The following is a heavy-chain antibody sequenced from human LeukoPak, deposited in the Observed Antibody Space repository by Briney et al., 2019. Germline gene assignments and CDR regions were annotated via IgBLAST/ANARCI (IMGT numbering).Heavy chain of an antibody. CDR3: ARASPSSRIMITFGGVIATGPFDY. Sequence: SETLSLTCTVSGGSISSYYWSWIRQPAGKGLEWIGRIYTSGSTNYNPSLKSRVTMSVDTSKNQFSLKLSSVTAADTAVYYCARASPSSRIMITFGGVIATGPFDYWGQGTLVTVSS. V-gene: IGHV4-4*07. CDR2: IYTSGST. CDR1: GGSISSYY. J-gene: IGHJ4*02. D-gene: IGHD3-16*02.